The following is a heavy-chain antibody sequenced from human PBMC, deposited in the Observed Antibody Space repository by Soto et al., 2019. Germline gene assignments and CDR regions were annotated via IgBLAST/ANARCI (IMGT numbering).Heavy chain of an antibody. J-gene: IGHJ4*02. CDR3: VCGGNFFIY. CDR2: MDQDGSET. D-gene: IGHD3-16*01. Sequence: EVQLVESGGGLVQPGGSLRLSCAASGFTFSTYWMTWVRQPPGKGLECVANMDQDGSETYYVDSVRGRFTVSRDNANNSLYLQMNSLRVEDTAVYYCVCGGNFFIYWGQGTLVTVSP. CDR1: GFTFSTYW. V-gene: IGHV3-7*01.